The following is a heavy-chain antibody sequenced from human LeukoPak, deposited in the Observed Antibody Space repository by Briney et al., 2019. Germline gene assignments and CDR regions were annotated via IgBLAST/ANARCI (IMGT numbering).Heavy chain of an antibody. CDR1: GFTFSTSD. J-gene: IGHJ3*01. CDR2: IQYDGSRK. Sequence: GGSLRLSCATSGFTFSTSDMHWVRQAPGKGLEWVSFIQYDGSRKNYVDSVKGRFTISRDNSKNTLYLQMFSLRPEDTAVYFCAKDLILWGQGTVVTVSS. V-gene: IGHV3-30*02. CDR3: AKDLIL.